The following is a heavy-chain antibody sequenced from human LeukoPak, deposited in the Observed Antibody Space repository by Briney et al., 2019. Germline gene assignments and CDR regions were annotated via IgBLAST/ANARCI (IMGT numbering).Heavy chain of an antibody. CDR1: GFTFSSYG. CDR3: AKNRGYYYDSSGYPQRAFDI. CDR2: IRYDGSNK. Sequence: GGSLRLSCAASGFTFSSYGMHWVRQAPGKGLEWVAFIRYDGSNKYYADSVKGRFTISRDNSKNTLYLQMNSLRAEDTAVYYCAKNRGYYYDSSGYPQRAFDIWGQGTMVTVSS. D-gene: IGHD3-22*01. V-gene: IGHV3-30*02. J-gene: IGHJ3*02.